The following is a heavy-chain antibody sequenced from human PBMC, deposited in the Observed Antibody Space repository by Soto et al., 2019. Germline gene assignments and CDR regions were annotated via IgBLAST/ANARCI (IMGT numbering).Heavy chain of an antibody. J-gene: IGHJ4*02. Sequence: EVQLVESGGGLVQPGGSLRLSCAASGFSFSSYWMHWVRQAPGKGLVWVSRINSDGSSTSYADSVKGRFTISRDNAKNALYLQMNSLRVEDTAVYFCARLLAVAGTNYWGQGPLVTVSS. D-gene: IGHD6-19*01. CDR3: ARLLAVAGTNY. CDR2: INSDGSST. CDR1: GFSFSSYW. V-gene: IGHV3-74*01.